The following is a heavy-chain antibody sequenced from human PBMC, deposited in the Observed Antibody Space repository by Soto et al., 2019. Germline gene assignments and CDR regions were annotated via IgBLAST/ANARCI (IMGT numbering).Heavy chain of an antibody. J-gene: IGHJ5*02. D-gene: IGHD2-15*01. V-gene: IGHV3-33*08. CDR3: GREQFGSSRGYEYYRDR. CDR2: VWHDGNNE. Sequence: LSYPGTGFTFSNYGIHWGRQAPGKGLEWVGFVWHDGNNEYYADSLKGRITISRDNSNNTVSLLISSLRAEDSAVYICGREQFGSSRGYEYYRDRRSQGTQVTVSS. CDR1: GFTFSNYG.